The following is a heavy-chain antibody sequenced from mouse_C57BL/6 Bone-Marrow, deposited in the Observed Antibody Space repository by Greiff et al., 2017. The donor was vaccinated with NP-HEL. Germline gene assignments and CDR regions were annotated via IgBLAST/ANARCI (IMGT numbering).Heavy chain of an antibody. Sequence: QVQLQQSGAELVRPGTSVKMSCKASGYTFTNYWIGWAKQRPGHGLEWIGDIYPGGGYTNYNEKFKGKATLTADKSSSTAYMQFSSLTSDDTAIYYLARSQDYDAAWFGYWGQGTLVTVSA. D-gene: IGHD2-4*01. J-gene: IGHJ3*01. CDR3: ARSQDYDAAWFGY. CDR1: GYTFTNYW. CDR2: IYPGGGYT. V-gene: IGHV1-63*01.